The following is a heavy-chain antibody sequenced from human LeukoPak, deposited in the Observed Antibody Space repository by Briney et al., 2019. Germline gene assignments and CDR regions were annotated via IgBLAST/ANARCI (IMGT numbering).Heavy chain of an antibody. Sequence: PGGSLRLSCAASGFIFSTYWVTWVRQAPGMGLEWVANIKQDGSEKVYVDSVKGRFTISRDNAKNSLYLQMNSLRAEDTAVYYCARVRTEWYIDLWGRGTLVTVST. J-gene: IGHJ2*01. D-gene: IGHD2-8*02. CDR1: GFIFSTYW. V-gene: IGHV3-7*01. CDR3: ARVRTEWYIDL. CDR2: IKQDGSEK.